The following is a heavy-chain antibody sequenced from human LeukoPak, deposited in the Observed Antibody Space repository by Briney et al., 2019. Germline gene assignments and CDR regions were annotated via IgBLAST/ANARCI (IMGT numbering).Heavy chain of an antibody. V-gene: IGHV1-3*01. CDR2: INAGNGNT. D-gene: IGHD3-3*01. CDR1: GYTFTSYA. CDR3: ARESNHMLFWSGPRFSDY. Sequence: ASVKVSCKASGYTFTSYAMHWVRQAPGQRLEWMGWINAGNGNTKYSQKYQGRVTITRDTSASTAYMELRSLRSDDTAVYYCARESNHMLFWSGPRFSDYWGQGTLVTVSS. J-gene: IGHJ4*02.